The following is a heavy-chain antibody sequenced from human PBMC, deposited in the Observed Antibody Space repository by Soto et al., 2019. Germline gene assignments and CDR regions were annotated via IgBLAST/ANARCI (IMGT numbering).Heavy chain of an antibody. Sequence: SETLSLTCTVSGGSISSSSYYWGWIRQPPGKGLEWIGSIYYSGSTYYNPSLKSRVTISVDTSKNQFSLKLSSVTAADTAVYYCASQGLGYCSGGSCYYGFYNWFDPWGQGTLVTVSS. J-gene: IGHJ5*02. D-gene: IGHD2-15*01. V-gene: IGHV4-39*01. CDR3: ASQGLGYCSGGSCYYGFYNWFDP. CDR1: GGSISSSSYY. CDR2: IYYSGST.